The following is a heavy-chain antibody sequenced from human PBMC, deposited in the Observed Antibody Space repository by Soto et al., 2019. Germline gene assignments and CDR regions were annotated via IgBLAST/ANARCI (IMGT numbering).Heavy chain of an antibody. CDR2: TIPIFGTA. V-gene: IGHV1-69*05. D-gene: IGHD3-10*01. CDR1: GGTFSSYA. J-gene: IGHJ6*02. CDR3: ASWLTEVGLGGNYYYGMAV. Sequence: QVQLVQSGAEVKKPGSSVQVSCKASGGTFSSYAFSWVRQAPGQGLEWMGGTIPIFGTADYAQKFQGRVTITTDEATSTAPMALRSLRSGDTAVYYCASWLTEVGLGGNYYYGMAVWGQGTTVTVSS.